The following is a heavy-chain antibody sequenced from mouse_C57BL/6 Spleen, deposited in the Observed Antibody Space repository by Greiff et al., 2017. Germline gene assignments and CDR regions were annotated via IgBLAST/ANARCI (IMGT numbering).Heavy chain of an antibody. CDR3: ARTGTDYFDY. CDR2: ISSGSSTI. V-gene: IGHV5-17*01. Sequence: EVKLMESGGGLVKPGGSLKLSCAASGFTFSDYGMHWVRQAPEKGLEWVAYISSGSSTIYYADTVKGRFTISSDNAKNTLFLQMTSLRSEDTAMYYCARTGTDYFDYWGQGTTLTVSS. CDR1: GFTFSDYG. D-gene: IGHD4-1*01. J-gene: IGHJ2*01.